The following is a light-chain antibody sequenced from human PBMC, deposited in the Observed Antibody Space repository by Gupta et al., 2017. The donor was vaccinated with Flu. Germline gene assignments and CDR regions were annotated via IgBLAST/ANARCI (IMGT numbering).Light chain of an antibody. Sequence: QSALTQPRSVSGSPGQSVTISCTGTSSDFADYNYVSWYQQHPGKAPKLMIYDVSKRPSGVPDRFSGSKSANTASVTISGLQPEDEAEYYCCSYAGRNILVFGGGTKVTVL. CDR1: SSDFADYNY. V-gene: IGLV2-11*01. J-gene: IGLJ3*02. CDR2: DVS. CDR3: CSYAGRNILV.